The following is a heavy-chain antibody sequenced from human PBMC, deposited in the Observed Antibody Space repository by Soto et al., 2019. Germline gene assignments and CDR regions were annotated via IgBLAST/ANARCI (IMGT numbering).Heavy chain of an antibody. Sequence: QVQLVQSGAEVKKPGSSVKVSCKASAGTFSSYGISWVRQAPGQGLEWMGGIMPIFGTPNYAQKFQGRVTITADESTSTGYMELSSLTSEDTAVYFCARDRSWTSYYYDGRVPYFYGMDVWGQGTTVTVSS. D-gene: IGHD3-22*01. CDR2: IMPIFGTP. CDR3: ARDRSWTSYYYDGRVPYFYGMDV. CDR1: AGTFSSYG. V-gene: IGHV1-69*01. J-gene: IGHJ6*02.